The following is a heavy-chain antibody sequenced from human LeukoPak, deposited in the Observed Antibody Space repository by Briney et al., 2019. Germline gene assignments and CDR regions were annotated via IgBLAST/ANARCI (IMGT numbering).Heavy chain of an antibody. CDR3: AKDFGSGSYLVDH. V-gene: IGHV3-23*01. Sequence: PGGSLRLSSAASGFTFSIYAMTWVRQAPGKGLEWVSTVSGSGDSTYYADSVKGRFTISRDNSKNTLYMQVTSLRAEDTAVYYCAKDFGSGSYLVDHWGQGTLVTVSS. D-gene: IGHD3-10*01. CDR1: GFTFSIYA. CDR2: VSGSGDST. J-gene: IGHJ4*02.